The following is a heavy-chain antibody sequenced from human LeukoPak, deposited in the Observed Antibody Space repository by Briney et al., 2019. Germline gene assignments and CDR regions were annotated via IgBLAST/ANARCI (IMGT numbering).Heavy chain of an antibody. V-gene: IGHV4-30-2*01. D-gene: IGHD3-16*01. CDR2: IYHSGST. CDR1: GGSISSGGYY. CDR3: ARDEVFGGAPGWYFDL. J-gene: IGHJ2*01. Sequence: SETLSLTCTVSGGSISSGGYYWSWIRQPPGKGLEWIGYIYHSGSTYYNPSLKSRVTISVDTSKNQFSLKLSSVTAADTAVYYCARDEVFGGAPGWYFDLWGRGTLVTVSS.